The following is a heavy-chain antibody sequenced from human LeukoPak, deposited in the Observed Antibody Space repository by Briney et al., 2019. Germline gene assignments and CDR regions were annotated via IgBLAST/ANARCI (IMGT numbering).Heavy chain of an antibody. CDR1: GFTLSSYR. D-gene: IGHD3-3*01. CDR2: IVCWATTT. CDR3: AREALRFPLFDP. Sequence: GGSLRLFCGASGFTLSSYRVHGLPHAPGKALVWVSHIVCWATTTSYADSVKGRFTIPRDNAKNTLYLQMNSLRAEDTAVYYCAREALRFPLFDPWGQGTLVTVSS. V-gene: IGHV3-74*01. J-gene: IGHJ5*02.